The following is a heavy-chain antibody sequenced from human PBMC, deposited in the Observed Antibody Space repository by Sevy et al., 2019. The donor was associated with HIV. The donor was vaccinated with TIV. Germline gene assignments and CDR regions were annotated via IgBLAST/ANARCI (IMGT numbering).Heavy chain of an antibody. CDR3: ARSTYDSSGYSAFDI. J-gene: IGHJ3*02. CDR2: IYYSGST. D-gene: IGHD3-22*01. CDR1: GGSISSNSYY. Sequence: SETLSLTCTVSGGSISSNSYYWGWIRQPPGKGLEWIGSIYYSGSTYYNPSLKSRVTISVDTSKNQFSLRLSSVTAADTAVYYCARSTYDSSGYSAFDIWGQRTLVTVSS. V-gene: IGHV4-39*01.